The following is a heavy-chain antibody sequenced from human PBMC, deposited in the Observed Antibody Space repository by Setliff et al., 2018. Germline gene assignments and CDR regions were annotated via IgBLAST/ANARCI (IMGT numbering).Heavy chain of an antibody. V-gene: IGHV3-7*01. CDR2: IKEDGSEK. CDR3: VRGLSDRVNWFAFDY. CDR1: GFTFSNYW. J-gene: IGHJ4*02. Sequence: GGSLRLSCAASGFTFSNYWMSWVRQAPGKGLEWVANIKEDGSEKYHVDSVRGRFTISRDDAKNSVDLQMSSLRPEDTAIYFCVRGLSDRVNWFAFDYWGQGTLVTVSS. D-gene: IGHD1-1*01.